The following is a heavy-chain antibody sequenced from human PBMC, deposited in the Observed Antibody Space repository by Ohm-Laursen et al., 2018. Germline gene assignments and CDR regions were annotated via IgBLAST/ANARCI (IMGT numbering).Heavy chain of an antibody. V-gene: IGHV4-59*01. CDR3: ARGGRHFDY. CDR2: IYYSGST. Sequence: GTLSLTCTVSGGSISSYYWSWIRQPPGKGLEWIGYIYYSGSTNYNPSLKSRVTISVATSKNQFSLKLSSVTAADTAVYYCARGGRHFDYWGQGTLVTVSS. D-gene: IGHD2-15*01. CDR1: GGSISSYY. J-gene: IGHJ4*02.